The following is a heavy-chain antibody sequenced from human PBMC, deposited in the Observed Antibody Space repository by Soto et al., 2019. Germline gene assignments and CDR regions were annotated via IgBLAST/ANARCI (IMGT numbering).Heavy chain of an antibody. CDR3: ASVRITRVRGVITPNGYVDD. J-gene: IGHJ4*02. CDR2: IYYSGST. D-gene: IGHD3-10*01. Sequence: SETLSLTCTVSGGSISSYYWSWIRQPPGKGLEWIGYIYYSGSTNYNPSLKSRVTISVDTSKNQFSLKLSSVTAADTAVYYCASVRITRVRGVITPNGYVDDRGQGTLVTVSS. V-gene: IGHV4-59*01. CDR1: GGSISSYY.